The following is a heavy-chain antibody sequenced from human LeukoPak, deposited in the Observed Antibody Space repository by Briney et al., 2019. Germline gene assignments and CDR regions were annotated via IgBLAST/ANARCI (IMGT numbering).Heavy chain of an antibody. J-gene: IGHJ4*02. Sequence: SGGSQRLSCAASGFKFSDHYIDWVRQAPGKGLEWVGRSRNKASSYTTEYAASVEGRFTISRDVSESSLYLQMNSLRTEDTAVYYCARDSGPTDYWGQGTLVTVSS. CDR2: SRNKASSYTT. D-gene: IGHD3-10*01. V-gene: IGHV3-72*01. CDR1: GFKFSDHY. CDR3: ARDSGPTDY.